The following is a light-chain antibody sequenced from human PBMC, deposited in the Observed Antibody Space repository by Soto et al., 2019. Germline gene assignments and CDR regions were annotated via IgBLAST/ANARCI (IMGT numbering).Light chain of an antibody. CDR3: SSYAGSNIL. CDR2: EVT. J-gene: IGLJ2*01. Sequence: QSALTQPPSASGSPGQSVTISCTGTSSDVGGYNYVSWYQQHPGKAPKLMIYEVTKRPSAVPDRFSGSKSGNTASLTVSGVLAEDEADYYCSSYAGSNILFGGGTKLTVL. V-gene: IGLV2-8*01. CDR1: SSDVGGYNY.